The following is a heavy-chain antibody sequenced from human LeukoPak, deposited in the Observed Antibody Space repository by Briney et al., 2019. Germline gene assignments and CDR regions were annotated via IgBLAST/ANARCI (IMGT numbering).Heavy chain of an antibody. V-gene: IGHV4-39*01. CDR2: IYYSGST. CDR3: ARRLRFLEWLHNWFDP. CDR1: GGSISSSSYY. D-gene: IGHD3-3*01. J-gene: IGHJ5*02. Sequence: SETLSLTCTVSGGSISSSSYYWGWIRRPPGKGLEWIGSIYYSGSTYYNPSLKSRVTISVDTSKNQFSLKLSSVTAADTAVYYCARRLRFLEWLHNWFDPWGQGTLVTVSS.